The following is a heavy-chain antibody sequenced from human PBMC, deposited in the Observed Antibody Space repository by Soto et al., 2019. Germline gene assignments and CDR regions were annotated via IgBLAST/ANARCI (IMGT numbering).Heavy chain of an antibody. V-gene: IGHV4-31*11. D-gene: IGHD2-21*02. Sequence: QVQLDVSGPGLVEASQTLSLTCAVSGDSISSVGYFWTWIRQHPGKGLEWIGYISYTGTPYNDPSLNSRVAISMDTSKNHFSLHLSSVTAADTAVYYCARDRCGGDCYFGFYYYGMDVWGQGTTVTVSS. CDR3: ARDRCGGDCYFGFYYYGMDV. CDR1: GDSISSVGYF. J-gene: IGHJ6*02. CDR2: ISYTGTP.